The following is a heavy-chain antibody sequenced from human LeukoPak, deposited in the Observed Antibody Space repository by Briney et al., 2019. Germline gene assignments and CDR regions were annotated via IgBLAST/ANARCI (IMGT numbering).Heavy chain of an antibody. CDR2: INPNSGGT. Sequence: ASVKVSCKASGYTFTGYYMHWVRPAPGQGLEWMGWINPNSGGTNYAQKFQGRVTMTRDTSISTAYMELSRLRSDDTAVYYCARDQGKYYYYYGMDVWGQGTTVTVSS. CDR1: GYTFTGYY. CDR3: ARDQGKYYYYYGMDV. V-gene: IGHV1-2*02. J-gene: IGHJ6*02.